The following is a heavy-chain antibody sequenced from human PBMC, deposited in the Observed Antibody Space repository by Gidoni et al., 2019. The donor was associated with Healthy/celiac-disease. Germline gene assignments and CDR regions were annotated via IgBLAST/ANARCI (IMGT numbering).Heavy chain of an antibody. V-gene: IGHV3-64*01. CDR2: ISSNGGST. D-gene: IGHD5-18*01. Sequence: EVQLVESGGGLVQPGGSLRLSCAASGFTFSSYAMHWVRQAPGKGLEYVSAISSNGGSTYYANSVKGRFTISRDNSKNTLYLQMGSLRAEDMAVYYCASNVDTAMAPYYYYGMDVWGQGTTVTVSS. CDR3: ASNVDTAMAPYYYYGMDV. CDR1: GFTFSSYA. J-gene: IGHJ6*02.